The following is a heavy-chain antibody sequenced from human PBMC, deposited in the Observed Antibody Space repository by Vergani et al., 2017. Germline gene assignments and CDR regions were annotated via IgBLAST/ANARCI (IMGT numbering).Heavy chain of an antibody. J-gene: IGHJ3*02. CDR3: AKVNTMVRGVTRFDAFDI. CDR2: ISGSGGST. Sequence: EVKLLESGGGLVQPGGSLRLSCAASGFTFSSYAMSWVRQAPGKGLEWVSAISGSGGSTYYADSVKGRLTISRDNSKNTLYLQMNSLRADDTAVYYCAKVNTMVRGVTRFDAFDIWGQGTMVTVSS. CDR1: GFTFSSYA. D-gene: IGHD3-10*01. V-gene: IGHV3-23*01.